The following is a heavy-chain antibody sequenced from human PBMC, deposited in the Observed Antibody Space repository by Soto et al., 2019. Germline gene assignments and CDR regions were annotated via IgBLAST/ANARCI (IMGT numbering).Heavy chain of an antibody. V-gene: IGHV3-23*01. CDR3: AKSAGSNAYYPNDY. J-gene: IGHJ4*02. D-gene: IGHD3-16*01. Sequence: GGSLRLSCAASGFTVSSNYMSWVRQAPGEGLEWVSSISGSGISTYYADSVKGRFTISRDNSKNTLYLQMNSLRAEDAAVYYCAKSAGSNAYYPNDYWGQGTLVTVSS. CDR2: ISGSGIST. CDR1: GFTVSSNY.